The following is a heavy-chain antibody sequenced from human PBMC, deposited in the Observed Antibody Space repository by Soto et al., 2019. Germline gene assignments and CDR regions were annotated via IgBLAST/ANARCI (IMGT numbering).Heavy chain of an antibody. D-gene: IGHD1-1*01. CDR1: GFSLSTSGVG. CDR2: IYWDDDK. Sequence: QITLKESGPTRVKPTQTLTLTCTFSGFSLSTSGVGVGWIRQPPGKALERLALIYWDDDKRYSPSLTSRLTITKDASKTQVVLTMTNMDPVDTATYYCAHRAGLQGNWNGGYFDFWGQGALVTVSS. V-gene: IGHV2-5*02. CDR3: AHRAGLQGNWNGGYFDF. J-gene: IGHJ4*02.